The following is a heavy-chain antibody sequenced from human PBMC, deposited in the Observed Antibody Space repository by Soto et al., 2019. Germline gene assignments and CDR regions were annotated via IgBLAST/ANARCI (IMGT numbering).Heavy chain of an antibody. CDR3: ARENCRSTYHDFWSGYYNWFDP. CDR1: GFTFSDYY. D-gene: IGHD3-3*01. J-gene: IGHJ5*02. Sequence: GGSLRLSCAASGFTFSDYYMSWIRQAPGKGLEWVSYISSSGSTIYYADSVKGRFTISRDNAKNSLYLQMNSLRAEDTAVSYCARENCRSTYHDFWSGYYNWFDPWGQGTLVTVSS. CDR2: ISSSGSTI. V-gene: IGHV3-11*01.